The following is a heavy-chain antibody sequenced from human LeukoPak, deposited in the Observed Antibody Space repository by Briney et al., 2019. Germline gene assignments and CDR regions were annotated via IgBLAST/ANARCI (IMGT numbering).Heavy chain of an antibody. V-gene: IGHV1-46*01. CDR2: INPSGGST. CDR3: ARTISIVGATYYFDY. Sequence: ASVKVSCKASGYTFTSYYTHWVRQAPGQGLEWMGIINPSGGSTSYAQKFQGRVTMTRDTSTSTVYMELSSLRSEDTAVYYCARTISIVGATYYFDYWGQGTLVTVSS. CDR1: GYTFTSYY. D-gene: IGHD1-26*01. J-gene: IGHJ4*02.